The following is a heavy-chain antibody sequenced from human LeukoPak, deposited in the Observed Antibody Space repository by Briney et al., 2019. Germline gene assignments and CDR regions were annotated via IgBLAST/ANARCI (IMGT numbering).Heavy chain of an antibody. CDR2: IHYSGSA. CDR1: GTSISLSNW. V-gene: IGHV4-4*02. J-gene: IGHJ4*02. D-gene: IGHD2-15*01. CDR3: VRAGGIADYYFDY. Sequence: PSETLSLTCAVSGTSISLSNWWTWVRQPPGKGLEWIGEIHYSGSATYNPSLKSRVTISVDTSKNQFSLKLSSVTAADTAVYYCVRAGGIADYYFDYWGQGTLVAVSS.